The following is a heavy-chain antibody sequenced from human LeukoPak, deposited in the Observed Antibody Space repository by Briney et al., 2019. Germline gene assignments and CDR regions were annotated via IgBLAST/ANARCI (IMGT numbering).Heavy chain of an antibody. V-gene: IGHV4-34*01. CDR1: GGSFSGYY. J-gene: IGHJ4*02. CDR2: INHSGST. CDR3: ARRPDILTGKFDY. D-gene: IGHD3-9*01. Sequence: SETLSLTCAVYGGSFSGYYWSWIRQPPGKGLEWIGGINHSGSTNYNPSLKSRVTISVDTSKNQFSLKLSSVTAADTAVYYCARRPDILTGKFDYWGQGTLVTVSS.